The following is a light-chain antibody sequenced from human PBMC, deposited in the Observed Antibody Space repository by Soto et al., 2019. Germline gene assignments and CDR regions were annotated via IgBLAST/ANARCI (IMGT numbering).Light chain of an antibody. V-gene: IGKV3D-15*01. Sequence: DIVMTQSPATLSVSPGARPTLSCMASQSVSSNLAWYQQKPGQAPRLLIYGASTRATGIPARFSGSGSGTEFILTISSMQSADFGVYYCQQYKNWPPITFCQGTRLEIK. CDR2: GAS. CDR1: QSVSSN. CDR3: QQYKNWPPIT. J-gene: IGKJ5*01.